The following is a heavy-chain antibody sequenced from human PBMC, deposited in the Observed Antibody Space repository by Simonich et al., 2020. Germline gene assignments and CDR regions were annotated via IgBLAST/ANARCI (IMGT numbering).Heavy chain of an antibody. CDR1: GFTFDDYA. Sequence: EVQLVESGGGLVQPGRSLRLSCAASGFTFDDYAMHWVRQATGKGLEGGSGISWNSGSIGYADSVKGRFTSSRDNAKNSLYLQMNSLRAEDTDLYYCAKDSGYCSGGSCYYFDYWGQGTLVTVSS. J-gene: IGHJ4*02. D-gene: IGHD2-15*01. CDR2: ISWNSGSI. V-gene: IGHV3-9*01. CDR3: AKDSGYCSGGSCYYFDY.